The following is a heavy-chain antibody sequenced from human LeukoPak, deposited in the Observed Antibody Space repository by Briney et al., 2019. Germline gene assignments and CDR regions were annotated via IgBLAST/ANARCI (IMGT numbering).Heavy chain of an antibody. CDR3: AREGSGDRYFDF. CDR1: GGSIRNYY. CDR2: TFYSGST. Sequence: SETLSLTCSVSGGSIRNYYWSWIRQPPGKGLEWIGFTFYSGSTNYNPSLKNRVTISVDTSKNQFSLKLTSVTAADTAMYYCAREGSGDRYFDFCGQGTLVAVFS. D-gene: IGHD7-27*01. V-gene: IGHV4-59*01. J-gene: IGHJ4*02.